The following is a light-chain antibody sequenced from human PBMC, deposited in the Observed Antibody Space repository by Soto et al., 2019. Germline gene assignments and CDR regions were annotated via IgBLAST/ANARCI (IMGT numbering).Light chain of an antibody. Sequence: IQLTQSPSSLSASVGDRVTITCRAGQGISSSLAWYQQKPGKAPNLLISAASTFQTGVPSRFSGSGSGTDFALIISSLQPEDFATYYCQQIDSYPRTFGQGTKVDIK. CDR1: QGISSS. J-gene: IGKJ1*01. CDR2: AAS. CDR3: QQIDSYPRT. V-gene: IGKV1-9*01.